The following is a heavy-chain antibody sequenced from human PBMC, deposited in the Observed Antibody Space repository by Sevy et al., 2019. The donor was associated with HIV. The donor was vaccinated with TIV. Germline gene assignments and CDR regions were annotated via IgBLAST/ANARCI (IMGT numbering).Heavy chain of an antibody. Sequence: SETLSLTCTVSGGSVSSGSYYWSWIRQPPGKGLEWIGYIYYSGSTNYNPSLKSRVTISVDTSKNQFSLKLSSVTAADTAVYYCARDKAALEPWGQGTLVTVSS. D-gene: IGHD6-13*01. CDR3: ARDKAALEP. V-gene: IGHV4-61*01. CDR1: GGSVSSGSYY. J-gene: IGHJ5*02. CDR2: IYYSGST.